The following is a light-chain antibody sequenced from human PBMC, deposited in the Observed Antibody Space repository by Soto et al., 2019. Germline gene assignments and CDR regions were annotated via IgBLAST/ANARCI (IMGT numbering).Light chain of an antibody. CDR2: DAS. CDR3: QQRSNWPSDT. J-gene: IGKJ2*01. CDR1: QSVSSY. V-gene: IGKV3-11*01. Sequence: PGERATLSCRASQSVSSYLAWYQQKPGQAPRLLIYDASNRATGIPARFSGSGSGTDFTLTISSLEPEDFAVYYCQQRSNWPSDTFGQGTKLEIK.